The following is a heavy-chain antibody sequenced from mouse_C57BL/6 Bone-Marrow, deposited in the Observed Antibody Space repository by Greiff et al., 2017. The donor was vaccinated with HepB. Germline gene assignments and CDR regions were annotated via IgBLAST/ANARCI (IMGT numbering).Heavy chain of an antibody. Sequence: EVMLVESGGDLVKPGGSLKLSCAASGFTFSSYGMSWVRQTPDKRLEWVATISSGGSYTYYPDSVKGRFTISRDNAKNTLYLQMSSLKSEDTAMYYCARRTVVGGHYAMDYWGQGTSVTVSS. CDR1: GFTFSSYG. D-gene: IGHD1-1*01. CDR2: ISSGGSYT. J-gene: IGHJ4*01. CDR3: ARRTVVGGHYAMDY. V-gene: IGHV5-6*02.